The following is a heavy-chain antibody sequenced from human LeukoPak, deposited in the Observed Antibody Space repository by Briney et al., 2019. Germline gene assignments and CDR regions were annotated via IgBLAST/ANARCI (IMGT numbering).Heavy chain of an antibody. V-gene: IGHV3-21*01. CDR1: GFTFSSYS. D-gene: IGHD6-19*01. CDR3: ARVSSGWYPGAFDI. J-gene: IGHJ3*02. CDR2: ISSSSSYI. Sequence: PGGSLRLSCAASGFTFSSYSMNWVRQAPGKGLEWVSSISSSSSYIYYADSVKGRLTISRDNAKNSLYLQMNSLRAEDTAVYYCARVSSGWYPGAFDIWGQGTMVTVSS.